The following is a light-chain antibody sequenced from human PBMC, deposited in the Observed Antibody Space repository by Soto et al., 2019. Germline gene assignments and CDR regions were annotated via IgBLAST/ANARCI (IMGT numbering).Light chain of an antibody. J-gene: IGLJ3*02. CDR3: XLSYRGVGV. V-gene: IGLV7-46*01. CDR2: DTR. Sequence: AVVTQVPSLSVSPGGPVSLTCGSSTGTVTSGLYPYWFQQKPGQAPRTLIYDTRNKYFSAPARFSGALLGGIASLTCSGAQPEGEAAYYCXLSYRGVGVFGGGTK. CDR1: TGTVTSGLY.